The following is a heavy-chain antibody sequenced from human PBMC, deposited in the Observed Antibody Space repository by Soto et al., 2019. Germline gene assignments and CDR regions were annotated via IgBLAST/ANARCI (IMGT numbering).Heavy chain of an antibody. Sequence: QTLSLTCAISGDSVSSNSAAWNCIRQSPSRGLEWLGRTYYRSKWYNDYAVSVKSRITINPDTSKNQFSLQLNSVTPEDTAVYYCARGMGYCTNGVCSDYYGMDVWGQGTTVTVSS. CDR1: GDSVSSNSAA. CDR3: ARGMGYCTNGVCSDYYGMDV. D-gene: IGHD2-8*01. CDR2: TYYRSKWYN. J-gene: IGHJ6*02. V-gene: IGHV6-1*01.